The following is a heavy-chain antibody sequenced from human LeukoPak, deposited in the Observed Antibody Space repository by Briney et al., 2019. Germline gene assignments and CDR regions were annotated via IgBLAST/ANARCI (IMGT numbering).Heavy chain of an antibody. D-gene: IGHD3-22*01. V-gene: IGHV3-11*01. J-gene: IGHJ4*02. CDR1: GFTFSDYY. Sequence: PGGSLRLSCAASGFTFSDYYMSWIRQAPGKGLGWVSYISSSGSTIYYTDSVKGRFTISRDNAKNSLYLQMNSLRAGDTAVYYCARVKGYRSGYPDYWGQRTLVTVSS. CDR3: ARVKGYRSGYPDY. CDR2: ISSSGSTI.